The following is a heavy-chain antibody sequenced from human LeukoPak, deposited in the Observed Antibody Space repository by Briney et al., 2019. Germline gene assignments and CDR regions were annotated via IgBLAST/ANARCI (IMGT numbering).Heavy chain of an antibody. CDR1: GFTFSSYW. J-gene: IGHJ4*02. D-gene: IGHD5-12*01. V-gene: IGHV3-7*01. CDR2: IKQDGSEK. Sequence: GSLRLSCAASGFTFSSYWMSWVRQAPGKGLEWVANIKQDGSEKYYVDSVKGRFTISRDNAKNSLYLQMNSLRAEDTAVYYCARDHPDSGYDLDFDYWGQGTLVTVSS. CDR3: ARDHPDSGYDLDFDY.